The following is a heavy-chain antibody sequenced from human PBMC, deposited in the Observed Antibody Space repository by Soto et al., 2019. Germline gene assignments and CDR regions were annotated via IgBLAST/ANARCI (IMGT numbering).Heavy chain of an antibody. CDR3: AHRGLCGSGTFDC. J-gene: IGHJ4*02. CDR1: GFSLTTRGVG. Sequence: QITLKESGPTLVKPTQTLTLTFTFSGFSLTTRGVGVGWIRQPPGKALEWLALIYWDDDNRYSPSLKSRLTITKDTSENEVILTMTNVDPVDTATYYCAHRGLCGSGTFDCGGLGIMVTVSS. D-gene: IGHD3-10*01. V-gene: IGHV2-5*02. CDR2: IYWDDDN.